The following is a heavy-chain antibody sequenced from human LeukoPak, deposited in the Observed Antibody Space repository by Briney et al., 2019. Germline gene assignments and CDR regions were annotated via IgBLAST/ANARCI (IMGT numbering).Heavy chain of an antibody. Sequence: GGSLRLSCEASGFTFSNYWMHWVRQAPGKGLVWVSRIESDGSSTSYADFAKGRFTISRDNAKNTLYLQMNGLRAEDTAVYYCARYSSSWHAVDYWGQGTLVTVSS. CDR3: ARYSSSWHAVDY. CDR1: GFTFSNYW. D-gene: IGHD6-13*01. J-gene: IGHJ4*02. V-gene: IGHV3-74*01. CDR2: IESDGSST.